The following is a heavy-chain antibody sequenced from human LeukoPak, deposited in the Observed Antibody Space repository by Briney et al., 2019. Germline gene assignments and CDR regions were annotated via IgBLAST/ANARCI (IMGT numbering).Heavy chain of an antibody. Sequence: SETLSLTCTVSGGSISSGDYYWSWIRQPPRKGLEWIGEIDHSGSTNYNPSLQSRVTISVDTSKNQFSLKVSSVSAADTAVYYCARGNRPYGEHEAFDIWGHGTTVTVSP. CDR3: ARGNRPYGEHEAFDI. D-gene: IGHD3-10*01. CDR2: IDHSGST. J-gene: IGHJ3*02. V-gene: IGHV4-30-4*01. CDR1: GGSISSGDYY.